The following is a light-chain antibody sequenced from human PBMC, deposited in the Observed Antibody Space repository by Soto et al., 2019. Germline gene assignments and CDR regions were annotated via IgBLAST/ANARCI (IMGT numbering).Light chain of an antibody. CDR3: CSYAGSTTYV. CDR2: DVS. CDR1: SSDVGGYNY. Sequence: QSALTQPRSVSGSPGQSVTISCTGTSSDVGGYNYVSWYQQHPGKAPKVMIYDVSERPSGVPERFSGSKSGNTASLTISGLQAEDEADYYCCSYAGSTTYVFGTGTKLTVL. V-gene: IGLV2-11*01. J-gene: IGLJ1*01.